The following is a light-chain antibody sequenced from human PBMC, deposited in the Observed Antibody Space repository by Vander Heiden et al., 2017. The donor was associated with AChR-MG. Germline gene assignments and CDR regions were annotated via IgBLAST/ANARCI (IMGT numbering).Light chain of an antibody. V-gene: IGKV1-39*01. CDR2: SAS. CDR3: QQSYTTPGT. Sequence: DIQMTQSPSSLSASVGDGVTITCRASQTIGKYLNWHQHKPGKAPKLLIYSASNLHTGVPSRFSGNRSGADFTLSISSLQPEDIATYYCQQSYTTPGTFGQGTKVEIK. CDR1: QTIGKY. J-gene: IGKJ1*01.